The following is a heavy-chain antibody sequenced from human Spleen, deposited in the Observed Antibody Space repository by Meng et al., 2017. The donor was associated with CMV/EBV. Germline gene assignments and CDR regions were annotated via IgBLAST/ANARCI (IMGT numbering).Heavy chain of an antibody. CDR3: ASLFGVVPAAMGYYYYYGMDV. J-gene: IGHJ6*02. CDR1: GSTFRSYS. Sequence: GDSLRISCAAPGSTFRSYSMNWVRQAPGKGLEWVSSISSSSSYIYYADSVKGRFTISRDNAKNSLYLQMNSLRAEDTAVYYCASLFGVVPAAMGYYYYYGMDVWGQGTTVTVSS. V-gene: IGHV3-21*01. CDR2: ISSSSSYI. D-gene: IGHD2-2*01.